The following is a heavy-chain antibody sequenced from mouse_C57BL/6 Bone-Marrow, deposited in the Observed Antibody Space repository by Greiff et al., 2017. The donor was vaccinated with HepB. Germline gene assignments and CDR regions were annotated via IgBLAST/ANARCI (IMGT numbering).Heavy chain of an antibody. CDR2: IYPRSGNT. CDR1: GYTFTSYG. D-gene: IGHD2-12*01. Sequence: QVQLKQSGAELARPGASVKLSCKASGYTFTSYGISWVKQRTGQGLEWIGEIYPRSGNTYYNEKFKGKATLTADKSSSTAYMELRSLTSEDSAVYFCARSSYYWYFDVWGTGTTVTVSS. CDR3: ARSSYYWYFDV. J-gene: IGHJ1*03. V-gene: IGHV1-81*01.